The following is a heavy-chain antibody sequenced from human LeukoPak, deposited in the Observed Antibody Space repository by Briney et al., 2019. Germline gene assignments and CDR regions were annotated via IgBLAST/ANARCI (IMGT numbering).Heavy chain of an antibody. D-gene: IGHD6-13*01. CDR1: GGSISNYY. V-gene: IGHV4-59*08. Sequence: ASETLSLTCIVSGGSISNYYWSWIRQPPGKGLEWIGYIYYSGSTNYNPSLKSRVTISVDTSKNQFSLKLSSVTAADTAVYYCARLAGTKQDYWGRGTLVTVSS. CDR3: ARLAGTKQDY. J-gene: IGHJ4*02. CDR2: IYYSGST.